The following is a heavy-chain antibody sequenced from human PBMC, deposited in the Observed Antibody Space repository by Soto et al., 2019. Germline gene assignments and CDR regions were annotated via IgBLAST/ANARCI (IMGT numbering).Heavy chain of an antibody. Sequence: EVQLVESGGGLVQPGGSLKLSCAASGFTFSGSPMHWVRQASGKGLEWVGRIRSKTDSYATAYAASVTGRFTISRDDSKNTAYLQMNSLKTEDTAVYYCNRLTEWQHYSGLDYWGQGTLVTVSS. CDR1: GFTFSGSP. CDR2: IRSKTDSYAT. D-gene: IGHD1-20*01. CDR3: NRLTEWQHYSGLDY. V-gene: IGHV3-73*02. J-gene: IGHJ4*02.